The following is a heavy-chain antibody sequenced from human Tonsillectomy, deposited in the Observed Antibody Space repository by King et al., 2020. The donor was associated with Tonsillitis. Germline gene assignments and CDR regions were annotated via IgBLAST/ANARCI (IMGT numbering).Heavy chain of an antibody. Sequence: VQLVESGGGLVKPGGSLRLSCAASGFTFSSYSMNWVRQAPGKGLEWVSSISSSSSYIYYADSVKGRFTISRDNAKNSLYLQMKSLRAEDTAVYYCARDEYSSSSIYYYMDVWGKGTTVTVSS. CDR2: ISSSSSYI. V-gene: IGHV3-21*01. D-gene: IGHD6-6*01. CDR3: ARDEYSSSSIYYYMDV. J-gene: IGHJ6*03. CDR1: GFTFSSYS.